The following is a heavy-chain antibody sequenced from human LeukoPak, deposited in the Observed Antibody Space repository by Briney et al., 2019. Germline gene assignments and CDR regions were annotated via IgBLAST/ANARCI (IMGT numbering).Heavy chain of an antibody. D-gene: IGHD2/OR15-2a*01. Sequence: GGSLRLSCAASRFTFVSHAMSWVRQAPGKGLEWVSGIRASDGSTYYADSVKGRFTSSRDNSKNTLYLQMNSLRAEDTAVYYWARGSNSWSFRPDFWGQGTLVTVSS. CDR3: ARGSNSWSFRPDF. CDR1: RFTFVSHA. V-gene: IGHV3-23*01. CDR2: IRASDGST. J-gene: IGHJ4*02.